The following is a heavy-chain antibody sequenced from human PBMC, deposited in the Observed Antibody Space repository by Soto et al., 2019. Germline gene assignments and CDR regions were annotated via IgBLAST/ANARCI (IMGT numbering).Heavy chain of an antibody. CDR3: AGGKSPRYSGLDV. Sequence: PGGSLRLSCSGSGFVLSDIAIVWVRQAPGKGLQWVSALSGSGTTTFYADSVKGRFTISTDISSNTLYLQMNSLRVEDTALYYCAGGKSPRYSGLDVWGQGTTVTVSS. J-gene: IGHJ6*02. CDR2: LSGSGTTT. V-gene: IGHV3-23*01. D-gene: IGHD3-16*02. CDR1: GFVLSDIA.